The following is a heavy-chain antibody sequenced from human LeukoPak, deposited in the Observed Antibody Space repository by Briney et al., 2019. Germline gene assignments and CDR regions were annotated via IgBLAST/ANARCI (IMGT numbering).Heavy chain of an antibody. CDR1: GGSISSYY. CDR2: INHSGST. J-gene: IGHJ4*02. CDR3: ARSPYCTGGSCYLVY. D-gene: IGHD2-15*01. Sequence: SETLSLTCTVSGGSISSYYWSWIRQPPGKGLEWIGEINHSGSTNYNPSLKSRVTISVDTSKNQFSLKLSSVTAADTAVYYCARSPYCTGGSCYLVYWGQGSLVTVSS. V-gene: IGHV4-34*01.